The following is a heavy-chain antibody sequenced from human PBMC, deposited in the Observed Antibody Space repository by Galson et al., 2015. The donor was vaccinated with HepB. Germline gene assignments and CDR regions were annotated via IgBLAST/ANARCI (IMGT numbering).Heavy chain of an antibody. Sequence: SVKVSCKASGYTFTNYGISWVRQAPGQGLEWMGWISGYNGNTNYAQIFLGSVTLSTDISRSTAYLELRSLTSDDTAVYYCARWRRAAAVELWGQGTLVTVSS. CDR2: ISGYNGNT. D-gene: IGHD6-13*01. V-gene: IGHV1-18*01. CDR3: ARWRRAAAVEL. CDR1: GYTFTNYG. J-gene: IGHJ1*01.